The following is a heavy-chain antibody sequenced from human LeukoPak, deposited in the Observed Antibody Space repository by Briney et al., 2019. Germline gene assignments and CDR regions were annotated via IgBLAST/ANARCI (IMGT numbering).Heavy chain of an antibody. CDR2: INSDGSTT. Sequence: PGGSLRLSCAASGFTFRSSWMHWVRQAPGKGLVWVSLINSDGSTTTYADSVKGRFTISRDNAKNTLYLQMNSLRAEDTAVYYCTRVVGDGGYGLDYWGQGTLVTVSS. CDR3: TRVVGDGGYGLDY. V-gene: IGHV3-74*01. J-gene: IGHJ4*02. CDR1: GFTFRSSW. D-gene: IGHD5-12*01.